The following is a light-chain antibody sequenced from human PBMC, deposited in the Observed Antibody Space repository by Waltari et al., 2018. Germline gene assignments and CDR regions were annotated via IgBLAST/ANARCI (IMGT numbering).Light chain of an antibody. V-gene: IGKV3-20*01. J-gene: IGKJ1*01. CDR3: QKYGTLPAT. Sequence: EIVLTQSPGPLSLSPGERATLSCRARQSVSRALAWYQQKPGQAPRLLIYDASIRATGIPDRFSGSGSGTDFSLTISRLEPGDFAVYYCQKYGTLPATFGQGTTVEIK. CDR1: QSVSRA. CDR2: DAS.